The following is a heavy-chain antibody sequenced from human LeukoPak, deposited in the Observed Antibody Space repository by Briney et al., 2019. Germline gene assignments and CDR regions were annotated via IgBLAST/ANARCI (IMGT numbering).Heavy chain of an antibody. Sequence: SETLSLTCAVYGGSFSGYYWSWIRQPPGKGLEWIGEINHSGSTNYNPSLKSRVTISVDTSKNQFSLKLSSVTAADTAVYYCARRLRSGYCSGGSCYARRGYFDYWGQGTLVTVSS. J-gene: IGHJ4*02. D-gene: IGHD2-15*01. CDR1: GGSFSGYY. V-gene: IGHV4-34*01. CDR2: INHSGST. CDR3: ARRLRSGYCSGGSCYARRGYFDY.